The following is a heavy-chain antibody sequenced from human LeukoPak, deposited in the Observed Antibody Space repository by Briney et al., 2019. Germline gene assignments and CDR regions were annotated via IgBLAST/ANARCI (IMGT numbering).Heavy chain of an antibody. CDR1: XFTXSSYV. J-gene: IGHJ4*02. V-gene: IGHV3-23*01. Sequence: LXCAASXFTXSSYVMSWVRQAPGKGXEGVSAISGSGGSTYYADSVKGRFTISRDNSKNTLYLQMNSLRAEDTAVYYCAKDWRRGYSYGFDYWGQGTLVTVSS. CDR3: AKDWRRGYSYGFDY. D-gene: IGHD5-18*01. CDR2: ISGSGGST.